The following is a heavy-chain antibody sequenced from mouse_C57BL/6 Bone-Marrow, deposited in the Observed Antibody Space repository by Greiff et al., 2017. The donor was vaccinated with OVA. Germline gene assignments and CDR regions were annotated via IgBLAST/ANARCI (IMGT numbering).Heavy chain of an antibody. V-gene: IGHV1-76*01. CDR1: GYTFTDYY. J-gene: IGHJ4*01. CDR2: IYPGSGNT. Sequence: QVQLQQSGAELVRPGASVKLSCKASGYTFTDYYINWVKQRPGQGLEWIARIYPGSGNTYYNEKFKGKATLTAEKSSSTAYMQLSSLTSEDSAVYFCARLDPETYAMDYWGQGTSVTVSS. CDR3: ARLDPETYAMDY.